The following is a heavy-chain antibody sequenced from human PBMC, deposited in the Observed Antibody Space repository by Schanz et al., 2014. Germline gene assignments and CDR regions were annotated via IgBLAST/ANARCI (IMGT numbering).Heavy chain of an antibody. D-gene: IGHD3-10*01. J-gene: IGHJ4*02. CDR2: ISGYNGDT. Sequence: QVQLVQSGVEVKRPGASVRVSCKASGYSFTDSAIHWVRQAPGQGLEWMGWISGYNGDTNYAPKFQDRVTMTTDTATGITSLELRSLKSDDTAVYYCARDRVSFVRGPLGVDWGQGTQVIVSS. CDR1: GYSFTDSA. CDR3: ARDRVSFVRGPLGVD. V-gene: IGHV1-18*01.